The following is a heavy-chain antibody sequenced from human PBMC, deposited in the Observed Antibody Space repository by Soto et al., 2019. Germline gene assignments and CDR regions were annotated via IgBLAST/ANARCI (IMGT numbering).Heavy chain of an antibody. D-gene: IGHD6-13*01. V-gene: IGHV1-69*13. CDR1: GGTFSSYA. Sequence: GASVKVSCKASGGTFSSYAISWVRQAHGQGLEWMGGIIPIFGTANYAQKFQGRVTITADESTSTAYMELSSLRSEDTAVYYCARGVGIAARYYYGMDVWGQGTTVTVSS. CDR3: ARGVGIAARYYYGMDV. J-gene: IGHJ6*02. CDR2: IIPIFGTA.